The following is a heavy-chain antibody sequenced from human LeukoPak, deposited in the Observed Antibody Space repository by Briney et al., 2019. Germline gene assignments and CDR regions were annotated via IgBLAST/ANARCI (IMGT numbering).Heavy chain of an antibody. CDR3: ARTLPYMDV. Sequence: GSLRLSCAASGFTFSSYSMNWVRQPPGKGLEWIGRIYTSGSTNYNPSLKSRVTMSVDTSKNQFSLKLSSVTAADTAVYYCARTLPYMDVWGKGTTVTISS. CDR2: IYTSGST. J-gene: IGHJ6*03. V-gene: IGHV4-4*07. CDR1: GFTFSSYS.